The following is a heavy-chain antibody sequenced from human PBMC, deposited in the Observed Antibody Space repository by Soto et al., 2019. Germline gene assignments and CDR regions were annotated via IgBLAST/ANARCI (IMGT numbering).Heavy chain of an antibody. Sequence: SETLSLTCTVSGGSISSGDYYWSWIRQPPGKGLEWIGYIYYSGSTYYNSSLKSRVTISVDTSKNQFSLKLSSVTAADTAVYYCDRGRSSSGYYYNFDYRGQGTLVTVSS. D-gene: IGHD3-22*01. CDR2: IYYSGST. V-gene: IGHV4-30-4*01. CDR3: DRGRSSSGYYYNFDY. CDR1: GGSISSGDYY. J-gene: IGHJ4*02.